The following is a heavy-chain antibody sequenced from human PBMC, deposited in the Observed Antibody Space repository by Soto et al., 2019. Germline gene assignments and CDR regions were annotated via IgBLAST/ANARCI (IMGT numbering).Heavy chain of an antibody. CDR1: GGSISSSSYY. Sequence: SETLSLTCTVSGGSISSSSYYWGWIRQPPGKGLEWIGSIYYSGSTYYNPSLKSRVTISVDTSKNQFSLKLSSVTAADTAVYYSASLRPAKYCRGGSCILFDYWGKGTLVTASS. CDR2: IYYSGST. V-gene: IGHV4-39*01. J-gene: IGHJ4*02. D-gene: IGHD2-15*01. CDR3: ASLRPAKYCRGGSCILFDY.